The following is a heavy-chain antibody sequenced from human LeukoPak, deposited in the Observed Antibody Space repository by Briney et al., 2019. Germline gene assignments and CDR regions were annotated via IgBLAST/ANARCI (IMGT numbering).Heavy chain of an antibody. V-gene: IGHV3-53*01. J-gene: IGHJ4*02. CDR2: IYNADTT. CDR3: ARGPRGSYYGY. CDR1: GLTFSDSF. D-gene: IGHD3-16*01. Sequence: GGSLRLSCAVSGLTFSDSFMTWVRQAPGKGLQWVSVIYNADTTQYADSVKGRFTIFRDNSKNMVYLQLNSLRDEDTAVYYCARGPRGSYYGYWGQGTLVTVSS.